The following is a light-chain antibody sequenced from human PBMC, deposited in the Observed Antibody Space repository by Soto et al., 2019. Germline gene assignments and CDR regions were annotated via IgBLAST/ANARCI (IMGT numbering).Light chain of an antibody. Sequence: VMTQSPATLSVSPGERATLSCRASQSVSSNLAWYQQKPGQAPRLLIFDASSRATGIPDRFSGSGSGTDFTLTISRLEPEDFAVYYCLQYGSSPRTFGQGTKVDNK. CDR2: DAS. J-gene: IGKJ1*01. V-gene: IGKV3-20*01. CDR1: QSVSSN. CDR3: LQYGSSPRT.